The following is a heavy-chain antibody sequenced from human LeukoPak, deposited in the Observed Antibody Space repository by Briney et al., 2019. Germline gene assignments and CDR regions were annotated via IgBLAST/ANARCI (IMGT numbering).Heavy chain of an antibody. CDR2: IYYSGST. J-gene: IGHJ4*02. CDR3: ARGGGGAKAFYFDY. V-gene: IGHV4-59*08. D-gene: IGHD1-26*01. Sequence: SETLSLTCTVSGGSISSYYWSWIRQPPGKGLEWIGYIYYSGSTNYNPSLKSRVTMSVDTTRKRFSLRLTSESAADTGVYYCARGGGGAKAFYFDYWGQGSLVTVSS. CDR1: GGSISSYY.